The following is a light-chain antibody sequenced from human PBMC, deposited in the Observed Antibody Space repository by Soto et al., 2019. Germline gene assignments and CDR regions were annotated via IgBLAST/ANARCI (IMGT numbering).Light chain of an antibody. CDR1: QSVSSY. V-gene: IGKV3-11*01. Sequence: EIVLIQSPAILSLSPGERATLSCRASQSVSSYLAWYQQKPGQAPRLLIYDASNRATGIPARFSGSGSGTDFTLTISSLEPEDFAVYYCQQRSNWPPVFGPGTKVDIK. CDR2: DAS. J-gene: IGKJ3*01. CDR3: QQRSNWPPV.